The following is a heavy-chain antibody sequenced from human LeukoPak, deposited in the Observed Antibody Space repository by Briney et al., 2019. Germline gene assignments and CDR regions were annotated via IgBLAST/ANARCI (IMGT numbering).Heavy chain of an antibody. V-gene: IGHV3-7*05. Sequence: TGGSLRLSCAASGFTFSGSWMTWVPQAPGKGLEWVAHINADGSDKYYVDSVTGRFSISRDNTKNSLYLQMSSLRAEDTAVYYCATWSNAWEFDYWGQGTLVSVSS. CDR2: INADGSDK. D-gene: IGHD3-3*01. CDR3: ATWSNAWEFDY. J-gene: IGHJ4*02. CDR1: GFTFSGSW.